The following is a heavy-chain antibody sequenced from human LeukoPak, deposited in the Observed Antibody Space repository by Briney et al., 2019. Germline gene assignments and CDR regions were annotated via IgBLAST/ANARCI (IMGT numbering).Heavy chain of an antibody. Sequence: SQTLSLTCAISGDSVSSNSAAWNWIRQSPSRGLEWLGRTYYRSKWYNDYAVSVKSRITINPDTSKNQFSLQLNSVTPEDTAVYYCAREQGPMITFGGVIENLGFFDYWGQGTLVTVSS. V-gene: IGHV6-1*01. CDR2: TYYRSKWYN. D-gene: IGHD3-16*02. CDR3: AREQGPMITFGGVIENLGFFDY. J-gene: IGHJ4*02. CDR1: GDSVSSNSAA.